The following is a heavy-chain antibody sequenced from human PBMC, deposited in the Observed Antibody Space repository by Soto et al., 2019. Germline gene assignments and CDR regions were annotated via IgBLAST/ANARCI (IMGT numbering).Heavy chain of an antibody. CDR2: ISGSGGST. Sequence: EVQLLESGGGLVQPGGSLRLSCAASGFTFSSYAMSWVRQAPGKGLEWVSAISGSGGSTYYADSVKGRFTISRDNSMTTVYLQSNSLRAEDPAVYYCAPSSGWFHHFDYWGQGTLVTVSS. V-gene: IGHV3-23*01. D-gene: IGHD6-19*01. CDR1: GFTFSSYA. CDR3: APSSGWFHHFDY. J-gene: IGHJ4*02.